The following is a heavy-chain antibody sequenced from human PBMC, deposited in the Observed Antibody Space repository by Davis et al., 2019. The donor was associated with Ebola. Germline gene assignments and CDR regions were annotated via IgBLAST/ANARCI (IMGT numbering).Heavy chain of an antibody. CDR3: AEGGTNNFLGAN. CDR2: ISASGADI. CDR1: GFTFSNYA. J-gene: IGHJ4*02. V-gene: IGHV3-23*01. D-gene: IGHD2-8*01. Sequence: GSLRLSCAASGFTFSNYAMSWVRQAPGGGLEWVSGISASGADIKYADSVRGRFSISRDDSKSTLYLQMDSLRVEDTAVFYCAEGGTNNFLGANWGQGTLVTVSS.